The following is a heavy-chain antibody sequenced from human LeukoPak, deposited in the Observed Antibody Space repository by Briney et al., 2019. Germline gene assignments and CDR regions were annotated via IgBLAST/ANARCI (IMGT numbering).Heavy chain of an antibody. CDR3: TTDLIIMCSTSCYGNY. V-gene: IGHV3-15*01. CDR1: GFTFSNAW. CDR2: IKSKTDGGTT. Sequence: PGGSLRLSCAASGFTFSNAWMSWVRQAPGKGLEWVGRIKSKTDGGTTDYAAPVKGRFTISRDDSKNTLYLQMNSLKTEDTAVYYCTTDLIIMCSTSCYGNYWGQGTLVTVSS. D-gene: IGHD2-2*01. J-gene: IGHJ4*02.